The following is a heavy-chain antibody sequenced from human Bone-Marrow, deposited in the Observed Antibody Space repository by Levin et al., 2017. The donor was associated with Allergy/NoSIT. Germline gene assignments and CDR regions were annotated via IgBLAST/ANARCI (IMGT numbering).Heavy chain of an antibody. V-gene: IGHV1-2*06. Sequence: ASVKVSCKASGYRFNAYYIHWVRQAPGQGLEWMGRVNPYSGDTRYADNFQGRVTMTRDTSITTAYMDVTGLTSDDTAIYYCVRDVRSSGSYYFGDWGQGTLVTVSS. CDR2: VNPYSGDT. CDR3: VRDVRSSGSYYFGD. D-gene: IGHD3-10*01. CDR1: GYRFNAYY. J-gene: IGHJ4*02.